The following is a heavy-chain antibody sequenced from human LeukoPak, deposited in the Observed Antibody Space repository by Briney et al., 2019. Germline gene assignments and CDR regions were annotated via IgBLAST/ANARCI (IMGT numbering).Heavy chain of an antibody. J-gene: IGHJ5*02. CDR2: IYYSGST. CDR3: ARESVAAAAWFDP. D-gene: IGHD6-13*01. Sequence: SETLSLTCTVSGGSISSGGYYWSWIRQHPGKGLEWIGYIYYSGSTYYNPSLKSRVTISVDTSKNQFSLKLSSVAAADTAVYYCARESVAAAAWFDPWGQGTLVTVSS. V-gene: IGHV4-31*03. CDR1: GGSISSGGYY.